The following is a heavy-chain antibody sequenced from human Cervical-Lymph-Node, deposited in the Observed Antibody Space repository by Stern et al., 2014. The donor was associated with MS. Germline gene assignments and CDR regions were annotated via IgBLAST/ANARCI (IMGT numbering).Heavy chain of an antibody. CDR2: ISSSSSYT. J-gene: IGHJ4*02. D-gene: IGHD1-7*01. V-gene: IGHV3-11*06. CDR3: ARDWANWNYVSRADY. Sequence: QVQLVESGGGLVKPGGSLRLSCAASGFTFSDYYMSWIRQAPGKGLEWVSYISSSSSYTNYADSVKGRFTISRDNAKNSLYLQMNSLRAEDTAVYYCARDWANWNYVSRADYWGQGTLVTVSS. CDR1: GFTFSDYY.